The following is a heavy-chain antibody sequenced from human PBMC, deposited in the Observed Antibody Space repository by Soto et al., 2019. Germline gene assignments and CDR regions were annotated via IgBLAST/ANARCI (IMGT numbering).Heavy chain of an antibody. V-gene: IGHV1-3*01. D-gene: IGHD2-8*01. J-gene: IGHJ4*02. CDR1: GYTFTSNP. CDR3: ARADLFLMAYQFGY. CDR2: INVGNGNT. Sequence: GASVKVSCKASGYTFTSNPMNWGRQAPGQRPEWMGVINVGNGNTRYSQKFQGRVTMTRDTSATTAYMELSSLRSEDTAVYFCARADLFLMAYQFGYRGQGXLVTVSS.